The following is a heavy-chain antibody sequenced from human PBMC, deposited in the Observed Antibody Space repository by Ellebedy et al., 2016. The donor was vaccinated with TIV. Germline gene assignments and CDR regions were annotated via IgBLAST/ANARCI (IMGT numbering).Heavy chain of an antibody. CDR3: ARDPTLYHFDRSGYYP. J-gene: IGHJ5*02. CDR1: GGIFNTYG. Sequence: ASVKVSCXASGGIFNTYGISWVRQAPGQGLEWMGGIIPIFRSTKYAQKFQDRVTITADESTTTAYMELSSLRSEDTAVYYCARDPTLYHFDRSGYYPWGQGTLVTVSS. CDR2: IIPIFRST. D-gene: IGHD3-22*01. V-gene: IGHV1-69*13.